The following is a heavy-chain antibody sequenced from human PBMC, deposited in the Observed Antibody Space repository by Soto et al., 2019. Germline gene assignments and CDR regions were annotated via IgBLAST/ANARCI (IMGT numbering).Heavy chain of an antibody. V-gene: IGHV4-30-2*01. J-gene: IGHJ6*02. D-gene: IGHD4-17*01. CDR1: GGSISSRGYS. CDR3: ARGGDYVEGDYFGTDV. Sequence: PSETLSLTCAVSGGSISSRGYSWSWIRQPPGKGLEWIGYIYNGGSTDYNPSLKSRVTISVERSENQFSLRLSSVTAADTAVYYCARGGDYVEGDYFGTDVWGQGITVTVSS. CDR2: IYNGGST.